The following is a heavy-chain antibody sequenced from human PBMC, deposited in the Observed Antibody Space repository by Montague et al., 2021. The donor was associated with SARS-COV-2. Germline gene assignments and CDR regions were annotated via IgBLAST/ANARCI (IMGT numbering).Heavy chain of an antibody. CDR2: INHSGST. V-gene: IGHV4-34*01. CDR3: ARGLFQPDSQAY. J-gene: IGHJ4*02. CDR1: GGSFSGYY. D-gene: IGHD2-15*01. Sequence: SETLSLTCAVYGGSFSGYYWSWIRQPPGKGLEWIGEINHSGSTNYNPSLKSRVTISVDTSKNQFSLKLSSVTAADTAVYYCARGLFQPDSQAYWGQGTLVTVSS.